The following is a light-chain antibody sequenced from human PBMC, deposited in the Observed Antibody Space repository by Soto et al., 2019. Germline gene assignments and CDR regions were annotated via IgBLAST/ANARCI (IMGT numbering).Light chain of an antibody. V-gene: IGKV1-39*01. CDR3: QQTYSNLWT. J-gene: IGKJ1*01. Sequence: DIQMTQSPSSLSASVGDRLSVACGASQSISSYLNWYQQKPGKAPKLLIYAASSLQSGVPSRFSGSGSGTDFTLTISSLQREDFADYFCQQTYSNLWTFGQGTKVDIK. CDR2: AAS. CDR1: QSISSY.